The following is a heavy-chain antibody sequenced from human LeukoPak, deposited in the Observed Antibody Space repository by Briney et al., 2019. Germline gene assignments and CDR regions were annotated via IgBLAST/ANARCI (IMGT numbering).Heavy chain of an antibody. CDR2: ISSSSSYI. Sequence: PGGSLRLSCAASGFTFSSHSMNWVRQAPGKGLEWVSSISSSSSYIYYADSVRGRFTISRDNAKNSLYLQMNSLRAEDTAVYYCAGPVWGYARSYYWGQGTLVTVSS. V-gene: IGHV3-21*01. J-gene: IGHJ4*02. CDR1: GFTFSSHS. CDR3: AGPVWGYARSYY. D-gene: IGHD7-27*01.